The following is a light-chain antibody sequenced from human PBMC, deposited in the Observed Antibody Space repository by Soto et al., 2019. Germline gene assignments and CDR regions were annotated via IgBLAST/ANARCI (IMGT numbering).Light chain of an antibody. Sequence: QSVLTQPRSVSGSPGQSVTISCAGTSSDVGGYNYVSWYQQHPGRAPKLMIYDVNKRPSGVPHRFSGSKSGNTASLTISGLQAEDEADYSCCSYAGTSVVFGGGTQLTVL. CDR3: CSYAGTSVV. CDR1: SSDVGGYNY. J-gene: IGLJ2*01. V-gene: IGLV2-11*01. CDR2: DVN.